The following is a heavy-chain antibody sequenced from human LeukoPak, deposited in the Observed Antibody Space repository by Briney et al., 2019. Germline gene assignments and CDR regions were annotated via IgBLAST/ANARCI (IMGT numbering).Heavy chain of an antibody. CDR3: ARAYDYGDYDYFDY. V-gene: IGHV1-2*02. CDR1: GYTFTSYY. D-gene: IGHD4-17*01. CDR2: INPNSGGT. J-gene: IGHJ4*02. Sequence: ASVKVSCKASGYTFTSYYMHWVRQAPGQGLEWMGWINPNSGGTNYAQKFQGRVTMTRDTSISTAYMELSRLRSDDTAVYYCARAYDYGDYDYFDYWGQGTLVTVSS.